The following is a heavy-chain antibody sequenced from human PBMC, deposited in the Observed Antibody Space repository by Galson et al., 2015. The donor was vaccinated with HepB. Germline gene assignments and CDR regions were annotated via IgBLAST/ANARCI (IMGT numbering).Heavy chain of an antibody. J-gene: IGHJ4*02. Sequence: TLSLTCTVSGGSISSSSYYWGWIRQPPGKGLEWIGSIYYSGSTYYNPSLKSRVTISVDTSKNQFSLKLSSVTAADTAVYYCASTREGYWGQGTLVTVSS. D-gene: IGHD1-26*01. CDR2: IYYSGST. CDR3: ASTREGY. V-gene: IGHV4-39*01. CDR1: GGSISSSSYY.